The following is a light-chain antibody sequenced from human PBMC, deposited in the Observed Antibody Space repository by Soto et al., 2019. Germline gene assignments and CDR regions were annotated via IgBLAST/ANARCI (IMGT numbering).Light chain of an antibody. V-gene: IGLV1-40*01. CDR3: QSYDSTLSARDV. J-gene: IGLJ1*01. Sequence: QSVLTQPPSVSGAPGQRVTISCTGSSSNIGANYDVHWYQHRPGTAPKLLIFGNNNRPSGVPDRFSGSKSGTSASLAITGLQAEDEGDYYCQSYDSTLSARDVFGTGTKGTV. CDR2: GNN. CDR1: SSNIGANYD.